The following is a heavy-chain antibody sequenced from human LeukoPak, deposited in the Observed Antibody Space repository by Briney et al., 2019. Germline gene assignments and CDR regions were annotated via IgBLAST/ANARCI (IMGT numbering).Heavy chain of an antibody. CDR1: GFTFSGYW. V-gene: IGHV3-74*01. CDR3: ARGSSIVAHDY. CDR2: INSDGSST. J-gene: IGHJ4*02. D-gene: IGHD6-6*01. Sequence: GGSLRLSCAASGFTFSGYWMYWVRQAPGKGLVWVSRINSDGSSTSYVDSVKGRFTISRDNAKNTLYLQMNSLRAEDTAVYYCARGSSIVAHDYWGQGTLVTVSS.